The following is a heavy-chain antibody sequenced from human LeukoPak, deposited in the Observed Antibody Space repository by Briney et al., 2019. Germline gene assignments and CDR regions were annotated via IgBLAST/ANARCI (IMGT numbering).Heavy chain of an antibody. J-gene: IGHJ5*02. Sequence: NPSETLSLTCTVSGGSISSYYWSWIRQPPGKGLEWIGYIYYSGSTNYNPSLRSRVTISVDTSKNQFSLKLSSVTAADTAVYYCARASHCSSTSCYGPFDPWGQGTLVTVSS. CDR1: GGSISSYY. CDR2: IYYSGST. D-gene: IGHD2-2*01. V-gene: IGHV4-59*01. CDR3: ARASHCSSTSCYGPFDP.